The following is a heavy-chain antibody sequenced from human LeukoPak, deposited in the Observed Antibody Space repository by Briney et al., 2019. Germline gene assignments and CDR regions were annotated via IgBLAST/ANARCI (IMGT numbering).Heavy chain of an antibody. J-gene: IGHJ5*02. Sequence: PGGSLRLSCAASGFTFSRYAMSWVRQAPGKGLEWVSAISGSGRTTYYEDSVKGRFTISRDNSKNTLYLQMDSLRAEDTALYYCAKGSGINHYHWIDPWGQGTLVIVSS. CDR2: ISGSGRTT. D-gene: IGHD1-14*01. V-gene: IGHV3-23*01. CDR1: GFTFSRYA. CDR3: AKGSGINHYHWIDP.